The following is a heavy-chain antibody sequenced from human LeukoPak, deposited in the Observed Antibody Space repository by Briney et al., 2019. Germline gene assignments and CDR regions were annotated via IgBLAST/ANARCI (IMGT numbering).Heavy chain of an antibody. CDR2: INPSGGST. J-gene: IGHJ4*02. CDR1: GYTFTSYY. CDR3: ARDEGSGTARYYFDY. V-gene: IGHV1-46*01. Sequence: ASVKVSCKASGYTFTSYYMHWVRQAPGQGREWMGIINPSGGSTSYAQKFQGGVTMTRDTSTSTVYMELSSLRSEDTAVHYCARDEGSGTARYYFDYWGQGTLVTVSS. D-gene: IGHD5-18*01.